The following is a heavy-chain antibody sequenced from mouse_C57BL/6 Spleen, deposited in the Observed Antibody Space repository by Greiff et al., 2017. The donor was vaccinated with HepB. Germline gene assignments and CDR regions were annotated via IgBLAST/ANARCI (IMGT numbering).Heavy chain of an antibody. CDR2: IGPGSGST. D-gene: IGHD2-1*01. Sequence: LQQSGAELVKPGASVKISCKASGYTFTDYYINWVKQRPGQGLEWIGKIGPGSGSTYYNEKFKGKATLTADKSSSTAYMQLSSLTSEDSAVYFCASPIYYGNYDFDYWGQGTTLTVSS. CDR3: ASPIYYGNYDFDY. CDR1: GYTFTDYY. V-gene: IGHV1-77*01. J-gene: IGHJ2*01.